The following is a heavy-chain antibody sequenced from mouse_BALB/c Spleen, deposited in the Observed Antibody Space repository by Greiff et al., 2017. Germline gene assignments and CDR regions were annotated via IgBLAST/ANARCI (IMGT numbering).Heavy chain of an antibody. J-gene: IGHJ4*01. Sequence: EVQVVESGGGLVKLGGSLKLSCAASGFTFSSYYMSWVRQTPEKRLELVAAINSNGGSTYYPDTVKGRFTISRDNAKNTLYLQMSSLKSEDTALYYCARYDYAYAMDYWGQGTSVTVSS. D-gene: IGHD2-4*01. V-gene: IGHV5-6-2*01. CDR3: ARYDYAYAMDY. CDR2: INSNGGST. CDR1: GFTFSSYY.